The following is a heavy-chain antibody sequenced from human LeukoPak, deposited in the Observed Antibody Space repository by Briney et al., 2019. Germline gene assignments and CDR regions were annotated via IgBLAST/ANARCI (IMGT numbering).Heavy chain of an antibody. CDR3: ARSGYCSSTSCYRREYYYYYYMDV. CDR2: INHSGST. V-gene: IGHV4-34*01. D-gene: IGHD2-2*02. Sequence: SETLSLTCAVYGGSFSGYYWSWIRQPPGKGLEWIGEINHSGSTNYNPSLKSRVIISVDTSKNQFSLKLSSVTAADTAVYYCARSGYCSSTSCYRREYYYYYYMDVWGKGTTVTVSS. CDR1: GGSFSGYY. J-gene: IGHJ6*03.